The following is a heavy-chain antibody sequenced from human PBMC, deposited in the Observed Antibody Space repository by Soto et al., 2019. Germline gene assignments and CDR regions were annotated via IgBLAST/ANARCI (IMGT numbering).Heavy chain of an antibody. CDR3: TKYTHVSRYSYFGMDV. D-gene: IGHD3-3*01. CDR1: GFTFGDYA. CDR2: IRSKAYGGTT. Sequence: LRLSCTGSGFTFGDYAMSWSRQAPGKGLEWVGVIRSKAYGGTTDYAASVKGRFTILRDDSKSIAYLQMSSLQTEDTGVYYCTKYTHVSRYSYFGMDVWGHGTTVTVSS. V-gene: IGHV3-49*03. J-gene: IGHJ6*02.